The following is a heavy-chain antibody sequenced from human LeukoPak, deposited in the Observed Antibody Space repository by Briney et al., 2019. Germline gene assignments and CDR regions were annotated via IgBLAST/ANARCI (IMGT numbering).Heavy chain of an antibody. D-gene: IGHD6-13*01. J-gene: IGHJ4*02. CDR2: IYYSGST. V-gene: IGHV4-59*01. CDR3: ARVRSSSWQYYFDY. Sequence: TSETLSLTCTVSGGSISSYYWSWIRQPPGKGLEWIGYIYYSGSTNYNPSLKSRVIISVDTSKNQFSLKLSSVTAADTAVYYCARVRSSSWQYYFDYWGQGTLVTVSS. CDR1: GGSISSYY.